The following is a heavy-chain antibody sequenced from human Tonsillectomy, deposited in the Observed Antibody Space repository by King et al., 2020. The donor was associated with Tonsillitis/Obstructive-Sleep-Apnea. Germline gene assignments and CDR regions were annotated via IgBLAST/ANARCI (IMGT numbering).Heavy chain of an antibody. CDR2: IYPGDSDT. CDR3: ARRTYYYDSSGYLNAFDI. J-gene: IGHJ3*02. V-gene: IGHV5-51*01. Sequence: VQLVESGAEVKKPGESLKISCTGSGYSFTSYWIGWVRQMPGKGLEWMGIIYPGDSDTRYSPSFQGQVTISADKSISTAYLQWSSLKASDTAMYYCARRTYYYDSSGYLNAFDIGGQGKMVTVSS. D-gene: IGHD3-22*01. CDR1: GYSFTSYW.